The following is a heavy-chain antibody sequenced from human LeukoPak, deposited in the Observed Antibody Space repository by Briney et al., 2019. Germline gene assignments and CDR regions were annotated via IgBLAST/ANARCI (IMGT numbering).Heavy chain of an antibody. CDR3: ARHVVYSYYYYYYMDV. CDR1: GYSISSGYY. Sequence: SETLSLTCAVSGYSISSGYYWGWIRQPPGKGLEWIGSIYHSGSTYYNPSLKSRVTISVDTSKNQFSLKLSSVTAADTAVYYCARHVVYSYYYYYYMDVWGKGTTVTVSS. J-gene: IGHJ6*03. D-gene: IGHD5-18*01. V-gene: IGHV4-38-2*01. CDR2: IYHSGST.